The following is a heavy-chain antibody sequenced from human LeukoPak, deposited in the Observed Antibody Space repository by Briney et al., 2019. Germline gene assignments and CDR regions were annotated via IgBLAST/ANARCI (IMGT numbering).Heavy chain of an antibody. D-gene: IGHD6-13*01. CDR3: ARSEASIAAAGTFEY. CDR1: GYSFTSYW. CDR2: IYPGDSDT. V-gene: IGHV5-51*01. J-gene: IGHJ4*02. Sequence: HGESLKISCKGSGYSFTSYWIGWVRQMPGKGLEWMGIIYPGDSDTRYSPSFQGQVTISADKSISTAYLQWSSLKASDTAMYYCARSEASIAAAGTFEYWGQGTLVTVSS.